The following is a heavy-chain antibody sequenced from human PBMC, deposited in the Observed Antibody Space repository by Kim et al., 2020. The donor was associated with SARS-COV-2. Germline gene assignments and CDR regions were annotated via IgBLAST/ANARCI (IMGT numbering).Heavy chain of an antibody. J-gene: IGHJ6*02. V-gene: IGHV4-39*01. CDR2: IYYSGST. Sequence: SETLSLTCTVSGGSISSSSYYWGWIRQPPGKGLEWIGSIYYSGSTYYNPSLKSRVTISVDTSNNQFSLKLSSVTAADTAVYYCASISYSSSSYYGMHVWGQGTTVTVSS. CDR1: GGSISSSSYY. CDR3: ASISYSSSSYYGMHV. D-gene: IGHD6-6*01.